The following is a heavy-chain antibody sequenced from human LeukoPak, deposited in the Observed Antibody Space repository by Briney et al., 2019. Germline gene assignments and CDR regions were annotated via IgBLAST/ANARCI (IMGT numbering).Heavy chain of an antibody. CDR3: ATTSSDDAFDI. CDR2: IYHSGST. Sequence: PSETLSLTCAVSGGSISSGGYSWSWIRQPPGKGLEWIGYIYHSGSTYYNPSLKSRVTISVDRSKNQFSLKLSSVTAADTAVYYCATTSSDDAFDIWGQGTMVTVSS. J-gene: IGHJ3*02. CDR1: GGSISSGGYS. V-gene: IGHV4-30-2*01. D-gene: IGHD6-19*01.